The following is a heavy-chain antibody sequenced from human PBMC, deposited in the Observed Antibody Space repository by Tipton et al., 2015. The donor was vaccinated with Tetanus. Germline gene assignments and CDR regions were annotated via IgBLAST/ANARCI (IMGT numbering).Heavy chain of an antibody. V-gene: IGHV1-2*06. CDR2: INPNSGGT. J-gene: IGHJ4*02. D-gene: IGHD3-10*01. Sequence: QLVQSGAEVKKPGASVKVSCKASGYTFTGYYMHWVRQAPGQGLEWMGRINPNSGGTNYAQKFQGRVTMTRDTSISTAYMELSRLRSDDTAVYYCARDRDQRFGASGNPDYWGQGTLVTVSS. CDR3: ARDRDQRFGASGNPDY. CDR1: GYTFTGYY.